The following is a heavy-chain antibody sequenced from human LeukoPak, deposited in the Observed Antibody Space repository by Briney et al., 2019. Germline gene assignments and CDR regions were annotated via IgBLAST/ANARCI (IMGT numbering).Heavy chain of an antibody. Sequence: SETLSLTCTVSGASVSSSSSFWAWIRQPPGKGLEWIGNVYYSGSTHYNPSLKSRVTISLDMSKKQFSLRLTSVTAADTAIYYCARHGLYQDYGYWGQGILVTVSS. V-gene: IGHV4-39*01. J-gene: IGHJ4*02. CDR3: ARHGLYQDYGY. D-gene: IGHD3-16*01. CDR2: VYYSGST. CDR1: GASVSSSSSF.